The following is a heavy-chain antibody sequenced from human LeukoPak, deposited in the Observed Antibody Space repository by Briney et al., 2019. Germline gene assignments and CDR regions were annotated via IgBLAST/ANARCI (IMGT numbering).Heavy chain of an antibody. Sequence: SETLSLTCTVSGGSISSYYWSWIRQPAGKGLEWIGRIYTSGSTNYNPSLKSRVTMSVDTSKNQFSLKLSSATAADTAVYYCARDSRYYDSSGYYYRDWFDPWGQGTLVTVSS. CDR3: ARDSRYYDSSGYYYRDWFDP. CDR1: GGSISSYY. J-gene: IGHJ5*02. CDR2: IYTSGST. V-gene: IGHV4-4*07. D-gene: IGHD3-22*01.